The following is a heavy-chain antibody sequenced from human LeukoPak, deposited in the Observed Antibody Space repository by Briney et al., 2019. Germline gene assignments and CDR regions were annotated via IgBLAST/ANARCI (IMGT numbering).Heavy chain of an antibody. CDR2: ISWNSGSI. CDR1: GFTFDDYA. CDR3: AKDISDGYSYDAFDI. D-gene: IGHD5-24*01. V-gene: IGHV3-9*01. J-gene: IGHJ3*02. Sequence: GGSLRLSCAASGFTFDDYAMRWVRQAPGKGLEWVSGISWNSGSIGYADSVKGRFTISRDNAKNSLYLQMNSLRAEDTALYYCAKDISDGYSYDAFDIWGQGTMATVSS.